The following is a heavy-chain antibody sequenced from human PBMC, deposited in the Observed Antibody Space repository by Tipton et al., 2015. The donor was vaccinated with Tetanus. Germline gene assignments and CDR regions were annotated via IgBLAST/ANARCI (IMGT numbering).Heavy chain of an antibody. CDR3: AKGRSSSTSCYNY. D-gene: IGHD2-2*02. V-gene: IGHV3-23*01. Sequence: SLRLSCAASGFTLRTYSMNWVRQAPGEGLEWVSTISGGGDGTYFADSVKGRFSISRDDSRNTLYLQMSSLRAEDTAVYYCAKGRSSSTSCYNYWGQGTLVTVSS. CDR2: ISGGGDGT. CDR1: GFTLRTYS. J-gene: IGHJ4*02.